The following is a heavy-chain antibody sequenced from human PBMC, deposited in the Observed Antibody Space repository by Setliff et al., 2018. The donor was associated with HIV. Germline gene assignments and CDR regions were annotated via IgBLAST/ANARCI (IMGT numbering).Heavy chain of an antibody. CDR1: GYMFSNYN. V-gene: IGHV1-46*01. J-gene: IGHJ4*02. D-gene: IGHD4-17*01. CDR3: VRRGAYYGTKAGFRY. CDR2: INPSGAST. Sequence: ASVKVSCKPSGYMFSNYNFHWVRQGPGQGLEWMGLINPSGASTSYAQKFEGRVTITRDTYTDTVYMELSSLTSDDAAVYYCVRRGAYYGTKAGFRYWGQGTLVTVSS.